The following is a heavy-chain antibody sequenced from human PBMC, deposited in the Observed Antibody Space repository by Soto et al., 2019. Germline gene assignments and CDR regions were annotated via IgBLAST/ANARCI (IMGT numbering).Heavy chain of an antibody. V-gene: IGHV3-23*01. CDR3: ATKGDSGSI. CDR1: GFTFSSYA. J-gene: IGHJ4*02. D-gene: IGHD3-22*01. CDR2: ISGSGGST. Sequence: GGSLRLSCAASGFTFSSYAMSWVRQAPGRGLEWVSAISGSGGSTYYADSVKGRFTISRDNSKNTVYLQMDSLRAEDTAVYYWATKGDSGSIWGQGTLVTVSS.